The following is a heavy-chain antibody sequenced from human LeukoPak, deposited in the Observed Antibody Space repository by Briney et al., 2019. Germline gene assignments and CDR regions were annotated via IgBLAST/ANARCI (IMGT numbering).Heavy chain of an antibody. J-gene: IGHJ3*02. V-gene: IGHV3-23*01. CDR2: ISSSGGST. CDR1: GFTFSSYA. Sequence: PGGSLRLSCEASGFTFSSYAMSWVRQAPGKGLEWVSGISSSGGSTYYADSVKGRFTISRDNSKNTLYLQMNSLRAEDTAVYYCAMYYYDSSGYYRASAFDIWGQGTMVTVSS. CDR3: AMYYYDSSGYYRASAFDI. D-gene: IGHD3-22*01.